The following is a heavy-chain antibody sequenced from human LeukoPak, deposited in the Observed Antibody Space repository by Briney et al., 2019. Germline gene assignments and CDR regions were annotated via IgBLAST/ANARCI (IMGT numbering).Heavy chain of an antibody. CDR2: INNRGTT. Sequence: SETLSLTCAVSGGSLSPHYWSWIRRPLGKGLEWIGEINNRGTTNYSPSLMGRATISVDTSKNQFSLRLTSVTAADTAMYYCARVPLWWLTPFDFWGQGTLATVSS. J-gene: IGHJ4*02. CDR1: GGSLSPHY. CDR3: ARVPLWWLTPFDF. D-gene: IGHD5-12*01. V-gene: IGHV4-34*01.